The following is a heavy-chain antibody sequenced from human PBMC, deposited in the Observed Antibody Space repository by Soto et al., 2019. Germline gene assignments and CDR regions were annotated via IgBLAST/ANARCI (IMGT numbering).Heavy chain of an antibody. Sequence: GGSLRLSCAASGFTFSSYAMSWVRQAPGKGLEWVSAISGSGGSTYYADSVKGRFTISRDNSKNTLYLQMNSLRAEDTAVYYCAKAHYDFWSGYSDYWGQGTLVTVSS. CDR2: ISGSGGST. V-gene: IGHV3-23*01. CDR3: AKAHYDFWSGYSDY. J-gene: IGHJ4*02. D-gene: IGHD3-3*01. CDR1: GFTFSSYA.